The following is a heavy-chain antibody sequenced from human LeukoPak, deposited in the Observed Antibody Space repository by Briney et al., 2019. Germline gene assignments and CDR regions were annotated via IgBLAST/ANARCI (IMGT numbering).Heavy chain of an antibody. CDR2: ISGSGGST. CDR1: GFTFSSYA. CDR3: AKDGDSPGVRRLYTLILKVYYFDY. J-gene: IGHJ4*02. Sequence: PGGSLRLFCAASGFTFSSYAMSWVRQAPGKGLEWVSAISGSGGSTYYADSVKGRFTISRDNSKNTLYLQMNSLRAEDTAVYYCAKDGDSPGVRRLYTLILKVYYFDYWGQGTLVTVSS. V-gene: IGHV3-23*01. D-gene: IGHD2-2*02.